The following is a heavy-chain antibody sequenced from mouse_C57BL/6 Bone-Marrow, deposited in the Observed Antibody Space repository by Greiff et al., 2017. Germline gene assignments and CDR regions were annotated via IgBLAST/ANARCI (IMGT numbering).Heavy chain of an antibody. V-gene: IGHV1-5*01. CDR2: IYPGNSDT. J-gene: IGHJ4*01. CDR1: GYTFTSYW. Sequence: EVQGVESGTVLARPGASVKMSCKTSGYTFTSYWMHWVKQRPGQGLEWIGAIYPGNSDTSYNQKFKGKAKLTAVTSASTAYMELSSLTNEDSAVYYCTRSEGLWGLPPYAMDYWGQGTSVTVSS. D-gene: IGHD2-3*01. CDR3: TRSEGLWGLPPYAMDY.